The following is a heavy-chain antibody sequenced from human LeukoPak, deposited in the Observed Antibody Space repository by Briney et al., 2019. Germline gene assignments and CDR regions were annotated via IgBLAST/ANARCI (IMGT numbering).Heavy chain of an antibody. CDR2: LTPNSGGA. CDR3: ARASIVGATPDY. V-gene: IGHV1-2*02. J-gene: IGHJ4*02. Sequence: GASVKVSCKAPGYSFTGYYLHWVRQAPGQGLEWMGWLTPNSGGANYAQEFQGRVTLTRDTSISTAYMELTRLTSDDTAVYYCARASIVGATPDYWGQGTLVSVSS. D-gene: IGHD1-26*01. CDR1: GYSFTGYY.